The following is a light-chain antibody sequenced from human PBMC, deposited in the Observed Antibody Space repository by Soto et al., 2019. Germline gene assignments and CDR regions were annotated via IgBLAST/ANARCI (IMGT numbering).Light chain of an antibody. Sequence: SYELTQPPSVSVSPGQTASITCSGDKLGDKYACWYQQKPGLSPVLVIYQDSKRPSGIPERFSGSNSGNTATLTISGTQAMDEADYYCQAGDSSVVFGGGTKVTVL. CDR1: KLGDKY. CDR3: QAGDSSVV. V-gene: IGLV3-1*01. CDR2: QDS. J-gene: IGLJ2*01.